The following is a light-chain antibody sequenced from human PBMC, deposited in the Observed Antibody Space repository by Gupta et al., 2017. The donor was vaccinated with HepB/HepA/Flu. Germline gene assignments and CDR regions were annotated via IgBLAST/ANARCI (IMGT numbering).Light chain of an antibody. J-gene: IGLJ2*01. CDR3: GTWDSSLRVVV. CDR1: SSNIGNNY. CDR2: ENN. Sequence: QPVLPQPPPLSAAPGPKGIIPCSGSSSNIGNNYVSWYQQLPGTAPKLLIYENNKRPSGIPDRFSGSKSGTSATLGITGLQTGDEADYYCGTWDSSLRVVVFGGGTKLTVL. V-gene: IGLV1-51*02.